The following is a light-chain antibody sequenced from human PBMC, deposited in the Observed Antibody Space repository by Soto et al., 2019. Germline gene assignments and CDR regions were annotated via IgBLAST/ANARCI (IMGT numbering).Light chain of an antibody. J-gene: IGKJ2*01. CDR1: QYINTW. CDR2: SSA. V-gene: IGKV1-5*03. Sequence: DIQMTQSPSTLSASVGDRVIITCRASQYINTWLAWYQQKPGRAPKLLTYSSAILESGVPSRFSGSGSGSEFTLTISSLQSDDFATYYCQQYQGFPFTFGQGTKLEI. CDR3: QQYQGFPFT.